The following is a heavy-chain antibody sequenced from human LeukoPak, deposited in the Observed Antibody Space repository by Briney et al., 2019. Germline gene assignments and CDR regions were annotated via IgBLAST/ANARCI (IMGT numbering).Heavy chain of an antibody. CDR3: ARFSTVDSYGESSFDY. J-gene: IGHJ4*02. Sequence: GESLKISCKGSGDSFTSYWTGWLRQMPGKGLEGLGIIYPGDSDTRYRPSFQGQVTISADKSISTAYLQWSSLKASDTAMYYCARFSTVDSYGESSFDYWGQGTLVTVSS. CDR1: GDSFTSYW. D-gene: IGHD5-18*01. V-gene: IGHV5-51*01. CDR2: IYPGDSDT.